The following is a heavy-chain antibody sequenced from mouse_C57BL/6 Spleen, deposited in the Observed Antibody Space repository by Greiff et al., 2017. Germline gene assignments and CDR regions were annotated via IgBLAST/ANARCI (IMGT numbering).Heavy chain of an antibody. Sequence: EVQLKESGPGLVKPSQSLSLTCSVTGYSITSGYYWNWIRQFPGNKLEWMGYISYDGSNNYNPSLKNRISITRDTSKNQFFLKLNSVTTEDTATYYCARDGDYGSSYFDYWGQGTTLTVSS. CDR1: GYSITSGYY. CDR2: ISYDGSN. J-gene: IGHJ2*01. V-gene: IGHV3-6*01. CDR3: ARDGDYGSSYFDY. D-gene: IGHD1-1*01.